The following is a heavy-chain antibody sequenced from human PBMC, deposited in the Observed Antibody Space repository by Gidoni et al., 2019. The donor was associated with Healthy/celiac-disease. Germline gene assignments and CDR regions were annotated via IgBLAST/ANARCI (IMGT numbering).Heavy chain of an antibody. CDR2: INHSGST. CDR3: ASSTRGYYGMDV. J-gene: IGHJ6*02. CDR1: GGSFSGYY. D-gene: IGHD3-10*01. V-gene: IGHV4-34*01. Sequence: QVQLQQWGAGLLKPSETLSLTCAVYGGSFSGYYWSWIRQPPGKGLEWIGEINHSGSTNYNPSLKSRVTISVDTSKNQFSLKLSSVTAADTAVYYCASSTRGYYGMDVWGQGTTVTVSS.